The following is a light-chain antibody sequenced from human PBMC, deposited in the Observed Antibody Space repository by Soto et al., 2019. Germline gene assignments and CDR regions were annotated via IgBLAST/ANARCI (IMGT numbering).Light chain of an antibody. CDR3: QQYGSSPLT. Sequence: EIVLTQSPGTLSLSVGERVTLSCGASQSVSSYLAWYQQTPGQAPRLLIYDTSNRATGTPDRFSGSGSGTDFTLTISRLEPEDFTVYYCQQYGSSPLTFGGGTKVDIK. V-gene: IGKV3-20*01. J-gene: IGKJ4*01. CDR2: DTS. CDR1: QSVSSY.